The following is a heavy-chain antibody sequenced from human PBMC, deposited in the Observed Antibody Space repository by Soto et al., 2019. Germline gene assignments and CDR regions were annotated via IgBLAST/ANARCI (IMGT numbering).Heavy chain of an antibody. CDR1: GGSISRSSYY. V-gene: IGHV4-39*01. J-gene: IGHJ3*02. D-gene: IGHD1-26*01. CDR2: IYYSGST. CDR3: ARHDQWEPQNDPFDI. Sequence: SGTLSLTCTVSGGSISRSSYYWGWIRQPPGKGTEWIGSIYYSGSTYYNPSLKSRVTTSVDTSMNQFSLKLSSVTAADSAVYFFARHDQWEPQNDPFDIWGQGTMVTVSS.